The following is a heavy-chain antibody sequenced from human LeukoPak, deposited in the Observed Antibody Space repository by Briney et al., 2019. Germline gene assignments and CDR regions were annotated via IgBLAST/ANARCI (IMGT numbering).Heavy chain of an antibody. CDR1: GGSISSGGY. V-gene: IGHV4-4*02. D-gene: IGHD3-10*01. J-gene: IGHJ4*02. Sequence: PSETLSLACAVSGGSISSGGYWSWVRQPPGKGLEWIGQIYISGSTNYNPSLDSRVTMSLDKSRNQLSLRLKSMTAADTAVYYCTRHGSYSHGFWGQGALVTVAS. CDR2: IYISGST. CDR3: TRHGSYSHGF.